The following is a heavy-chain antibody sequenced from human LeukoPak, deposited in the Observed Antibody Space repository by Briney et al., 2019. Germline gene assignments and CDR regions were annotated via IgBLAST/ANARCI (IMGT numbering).Heavy chain of an antibody. CDR3: ARYYYDDDAFDI. V-gene: IGHV1-46*01. J-gene: IGHJ3*02. D-gene: IGHD3-22*01. CDR2: INPTGGST. Sequence: GASVKVSCKAPGYTFTSYYMHWVRQAPGQGLEWMGLINPTGGSTGYAQKFQGRVTMTRDMSTSTDYMELSSLRSEDTAVYYCARYYYDDDAFDIWGQGTMVTVSS. CDR1: GYTFTSYY.